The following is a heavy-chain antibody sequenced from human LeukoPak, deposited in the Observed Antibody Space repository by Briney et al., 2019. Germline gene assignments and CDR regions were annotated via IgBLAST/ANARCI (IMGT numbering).Heavy chain of an antibody. CDR3: ARDQGVPAAPTLLYNWFDP. J-gene: IGHJ5*02. CDR1: GGTFSSYA. CDR2: IIPIFGTA. D-gene: IGHD2-2*01. Sequence: SVKVSCKASGGTFSSYAISWVRQAPGQGLEWMGGIIPIFGTANYAQKFQGRVAITADESTSTAYMELSSLRSEDTAVYYCARDQGVPAAPTLLYNWFDPWGQGTLVTVSS. V-gene: IGHV1-69*13.